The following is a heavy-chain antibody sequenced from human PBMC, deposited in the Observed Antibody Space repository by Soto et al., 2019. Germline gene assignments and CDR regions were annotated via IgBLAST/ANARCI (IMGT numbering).Heavy chain of an antibody. CDR3: ARVYCSTTTCHVQAFDS. V-gene: IGHV3-48*03. CDR2: ISSAGDSS. CDR1: GFTFSSYE. J-gene: IGHJ4*02. Sequence: GGSLRLSCAASGFTFSSYEMNWVRQAPGKTLEWVSYISSAGDSSYYADSVKSRFTISRDNAKNSLYLQMNSLRVEDTAVYYCARVYCSTTTCHVQAFDSWGQGALVTVSS. D-gene: IGHD2-2*01.